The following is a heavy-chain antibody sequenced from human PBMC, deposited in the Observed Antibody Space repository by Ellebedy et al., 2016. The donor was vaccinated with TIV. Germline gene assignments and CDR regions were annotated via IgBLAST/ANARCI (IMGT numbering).Heavy chain of an antibody. Sequence: AASVKVSCKVSGYTLTELSMNWVRQAPGKGLEWMGGFDPEDGKTIYAQKFQGRVTMTEDTSTDTAYMDLSSLKSEDTAVYYCATLQDFWSGYPTTPLDYWGQGTLVTVSS. CDR1: GYTLTELS. J-gene: IGHJ4*02. D-gene: IGHD3-3*01. V-gene: IGHV1-24*01. CDR3: ATLQDFWSGYPTTPLDY. CDR2: FDPEDGKT.